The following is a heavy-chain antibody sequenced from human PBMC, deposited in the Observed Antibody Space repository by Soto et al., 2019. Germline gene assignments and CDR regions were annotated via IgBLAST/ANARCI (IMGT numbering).Heavy chain of an antibody. J-gene: IGHJ4*02. CDR3: ARDLAALGELPGYFDY. Sequence: EVQLVESGGGLVKPGGSLRLSCAASGFTFSSYSMNWVRQAPGKGLEWVSSISSSSSYIYYADSVKGRFTISRDNAKNSLYLQMNSLRAEDTAVYYCARDLAALGELPGYFDYWGQGTLVTVSS. CDR2: ISSSSSYI. D-gene: IGHD3-16*01. CDR1: GFTFSSYS. V-gene: IGHV3-21*01.